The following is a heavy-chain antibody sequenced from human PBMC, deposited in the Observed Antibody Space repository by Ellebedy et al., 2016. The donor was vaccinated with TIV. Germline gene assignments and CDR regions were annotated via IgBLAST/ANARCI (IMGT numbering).Heavy chain of an antibody. V-gene: IGHV3-23*01. D-gene: IGHD1-26*01. J-gene: IGHJ4*02. CDR2: ISGSGGST. Sequence: GESLKISXAASGFTFSSYAMSWVRQAPGKGLEWVSAISGSGGSTYYADSVKGRFTISRDNSKNTLYLQMNSLRAEDTAVYYCAKATFAGSYRYFDYWGQGTLVTVSS. CDR3: AKATFAGSYRYFDY. CDR1: GFTFSSYA.